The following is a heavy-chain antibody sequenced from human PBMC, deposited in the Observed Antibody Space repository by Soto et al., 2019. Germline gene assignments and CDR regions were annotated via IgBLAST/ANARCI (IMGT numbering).Heavy chain of an antibody. D-gene: IGHD4-17*01. V-gene: IGHV3-48*01. J-gene: IGHJ4*02. CDR3: VRDAYGDYSTFDY. CDR1: GFTFSDYS. Sequence: QPGGSLRLSCAVSGFTFSDYSMNWVRQAPGKGLECVSAISSSSVSIYYADSVEGRFAISRDNAKNSLYLHMSTLRADDTAVYYCVRDAYGDYSTFDYWGQGTLVTV. CDR2: ISSSSVSI.